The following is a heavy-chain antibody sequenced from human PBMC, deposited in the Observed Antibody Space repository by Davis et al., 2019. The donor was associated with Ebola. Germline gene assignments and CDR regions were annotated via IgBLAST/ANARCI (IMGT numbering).Heavy chain of an antibody. Sequence: ASVKVSCNASGYTFTNYYMLWVRQAPGQGLEWMGMINPNDGRTIYAQKFQGRVTVTRDTSTTTVYMDLSSVRSEDTALYYCTTPGGQDSGYDVFDIWGQGTMATVSS. D-gene: IGHD5-12*01. CDR2: INPNDGRT. V-gene: IGHV1-46*03. CDR1: GYTFTNYY. CDR3: TTPGGQDSGYDVFDI. J-gene: IGHJ3*02.